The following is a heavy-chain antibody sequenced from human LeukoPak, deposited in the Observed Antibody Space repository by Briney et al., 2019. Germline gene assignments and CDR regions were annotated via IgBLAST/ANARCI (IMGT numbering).Heavy chain of an antibody. CDR1: GFTFDDYA. CDR2: ISTSSDTI. CDR3: ARRFGD. D-gene: IGHD3-16*01. V-gene: IGHV3-48*03. J-gene: IGHJ4*02. Sequence: GGSLRLSCAASGFTFDDYAMHWVRQAPGKGLEWVSYISTSSDTIYYADSVRGRFTVSRDNAKNSLYLQMNSLRAEDTAVYYCARRFGDWGRGTLVTVSS.